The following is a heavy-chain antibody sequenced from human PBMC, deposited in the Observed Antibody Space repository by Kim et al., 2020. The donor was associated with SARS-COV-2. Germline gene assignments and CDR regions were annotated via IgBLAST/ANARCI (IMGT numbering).Heavy chain of an antibody. Sequence: GGSLRLSCAASGFTVSSNYMSWVRQAPGKGLEWVSVIYSGGSTYYADSVKGRFTISRDNSKNTRYLQMNSLRAEDTAVYYCARLYLCSSTSCYGGEDDAFDIWGQGTMVTVSS. V-gene: IGHV3-53*01. J-gene: IGHJ3*02. CDR3: ARLYLCSSTSCYGGEDDAFDI. D-gene: IGHD2-2*01. CDR1: GFTVSSNY. CDR2: IYSGGST.